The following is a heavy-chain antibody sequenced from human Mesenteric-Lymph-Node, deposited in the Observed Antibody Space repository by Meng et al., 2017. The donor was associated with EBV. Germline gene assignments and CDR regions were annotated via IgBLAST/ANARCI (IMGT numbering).Heavy chain of an antibody. CDR1: GDSISSRNW. J-gene: IGHJ4*02. CDR3: AEVLNGYYYFDY. D-gene: IGHD3-22*01. Sequence: QVQLAEAGPGLVKSSGTLSLTRAGSGDSISSRNWWRWGRPPPGKGLGWIWGVYHSGSTKYHPSLQSRVSMSVGTAKNPFSLKLASVTAADTGMYYCAEVLNGYYYFDYWGQGTLVTVSS. CDR2: VYHSGST. V-gene: IGHV4-4*02.